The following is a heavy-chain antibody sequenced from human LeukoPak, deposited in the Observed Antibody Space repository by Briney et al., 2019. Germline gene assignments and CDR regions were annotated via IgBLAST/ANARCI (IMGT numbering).Heavy chain of an antibody. CDR1: GFTFSGYW. J-gene: IGHJ4*02. CDR2: IKQDGSEK. V-gene: IGHV3-7*01. Sequence: GSLRLSCVASGFTFSGYWMTWVRQAPGKGLEWVANIKQDGSEKYYVDSVKGRFTISRDNAKNSLHLQMNSLRAEDTAVYYCARDPGYYGSGSYLNWGQGTLVTVSS. CDR3: ARDPGYYGSGSYLN. D-gene: IGHD3-10*01.